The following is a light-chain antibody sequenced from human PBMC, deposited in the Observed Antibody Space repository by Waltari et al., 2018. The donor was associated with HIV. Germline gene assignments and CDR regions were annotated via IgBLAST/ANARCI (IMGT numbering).Light chain of an antibody. J-gene: IGLJ3*02. V-gene: IGLV2-8*01. CDR3: SSYAGSNNWV. CDR2: EVS. CDR1: SSDVGGYNY. Sequence: QSALTQPPSASGSPGQSVTISCTGTSSDVGGYNYVSWYQQYPGKAPKVMIFEVSNRPSGVPVRFSGSRSGNTASLTFSGLQAEDEADYYCSSYAGSNNWVFGGGTKLTVL.